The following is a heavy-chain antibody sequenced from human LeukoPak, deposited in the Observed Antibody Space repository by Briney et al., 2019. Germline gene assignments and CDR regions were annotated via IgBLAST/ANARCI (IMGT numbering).Heavy chain of an antibody. Sequence: GGSLRLSCAASGFTFSSYGMHWVRQAPGEGLEWVAVISYDGSNKYYADSVKGRFTISRDNSKNTLYLQMNSLRAEDTAVYYCAKEEEMATIHYYYYGIDVWGQGTTVTVSS. D-gene: IGHD5-24*01. CDR3: AKEEEMATIHYYYYGIDV. CDR2: ISYDGSNK. V-gene: IGHV3-30*18. J-gene: IGHJ6*02. CDR1: GFTFSSYG.